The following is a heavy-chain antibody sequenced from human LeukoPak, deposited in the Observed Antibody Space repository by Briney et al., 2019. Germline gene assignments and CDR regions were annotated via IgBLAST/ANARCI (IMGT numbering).Heavy chain of an antibody. Sequence: RPGGSLRLSCAASGFTFDDYGMSWVRQAPGKGLEWVSGINWNGGSTGYADSVKGRFTISRDNAKNSLYLQMNSLRAEDTALYYCARDVELEGFYGAFDIWGQGTMVTVSS. V-gene: IGHV3-20*04. J-gene: IGHJ3*02. CDR2: INWNGGST. CDR1: GFTFDDYG. D-gene: IGHD1-1*01. CDR3: ARDVELEGFYGAFDI.